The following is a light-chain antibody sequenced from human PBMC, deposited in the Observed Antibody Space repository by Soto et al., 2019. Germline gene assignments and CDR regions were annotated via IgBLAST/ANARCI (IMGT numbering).Light chain of an antibody. CDR3: AAWDGSLNGWV. CDR2: SND. J-gene: IGLJ2*01. CDR1: SSNIGSNT. Sequence: QLVLTQAPPASGTPGQRVTISCSGSSSNIGSNTVSWYQQVPGTAPKLLIYSNDQRPSGVPDRFSGSKSGTSASLAIGGLQSEDEADYYCAAWDGSLNGWVFGGGTKLTVL. V-gene: IGLV1-44*01.